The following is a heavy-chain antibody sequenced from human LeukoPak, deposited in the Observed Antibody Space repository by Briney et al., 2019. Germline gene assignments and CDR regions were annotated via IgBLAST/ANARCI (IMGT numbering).Heavy chain of an antibody. V-gene: IGHV1-69*05. J-gene: IGHJ5*01. D-gene: IGHD1-1*01. CDR3: AKDDGSTTMGFDS. CDR1: GGTFSNYA. Sequence: SVKVSCKASGGTFSNYAFSWVRQAPGQGLEWMGGIIPIFRTTNYAEQFQGRVTITTDESTNTAYLDLSSLRSEDTAVYYCAKDDGSTTMGFDSWGQGTLVSVSS. CDR2: IIPIFRTT.